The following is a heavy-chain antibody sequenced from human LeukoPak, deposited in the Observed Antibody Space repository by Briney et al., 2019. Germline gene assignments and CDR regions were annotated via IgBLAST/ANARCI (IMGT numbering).Heavy chain of an antibody. J-gene: IGHJ5*02. V-gene: IGHV4-39*07. CDR1: GGSISSRSYY. D-gene: IGHD3/OR15-3a*01. CDR2: IYYSGNT. Sequence: SETLSLTCTVSGGSISSRSYYWGWIRQPPGRGLEWIGNIYYSGNTYYNPSLKSRVTISVDTSKNQFSLKLSSVTAAGADTAVYYCVREVNHYGLRRNSFDPWGQGLKVTVSS. CDR3: VREVNHYGLRRNSFDP.